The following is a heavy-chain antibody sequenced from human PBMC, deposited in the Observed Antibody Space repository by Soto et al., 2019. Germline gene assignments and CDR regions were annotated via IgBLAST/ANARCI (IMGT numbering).Heavy chain of an antibody. J-gene: IGHJ5*02. D-gene: IGHD4-17*01. CDR1: GGTFSSYT. CDR2: IIPILGIA. CDR3: ARGYGDYVGRWFDP. V-gene: IGHV1-69*02. Sequence: QVQLVQSGAEVKKPGSSVKVSCKASGGTFSSYTISWVRQAPGQGLEWMGRIIPILGIANYAQKFQGRVTITADKSTSTAYRELSSLRSEDTAVYYCARGYGDYVGRWFDPWGQGTLVTVSS.